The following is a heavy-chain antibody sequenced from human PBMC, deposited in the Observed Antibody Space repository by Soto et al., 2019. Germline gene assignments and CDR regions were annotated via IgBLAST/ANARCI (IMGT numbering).Heavy chain of an antibody. CDR1: GGSFSGYY. J-gene: IGHJ1*01. V-gene: IGHV4-34*01. Sequence: SETLSLTCAVYGGSFSGYYWSWIRQPPGKGLEWIGEINHSGSTNYNPSLKSRVTISVDTSKNQFSLKLSSVTAADTAVYYCASRALQYYYGSGSYFQHWGQGTLVTVSS. CDR2: INHSGST. CDR3: ASRALQYYYGSGSYFQH. D-gene: IGHD3-10*01.